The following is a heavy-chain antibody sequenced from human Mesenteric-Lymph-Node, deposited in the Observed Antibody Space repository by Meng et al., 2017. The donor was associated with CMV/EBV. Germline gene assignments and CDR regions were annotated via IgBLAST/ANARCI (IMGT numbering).Heavy chain of an antibody. CDR1: GFTLDDYA. Sequence: SLKISCAASGFTLDDYAMHWVRQAPGKGLEWVSGISWNSGSIGYADSVKGRFTISRDNAKNSLYLQMNSLRAEDTALYYCSRDMGYQLLYGYYSMDVWGQGTTVTVSS. V-gene: IGHV3-9*01. D-gene: IGHD2-2*02. CDR3: SRDMGYQLLYGYYSMDV. J-gene: IGHJ6*02. CDR2: ISWNSGSI.